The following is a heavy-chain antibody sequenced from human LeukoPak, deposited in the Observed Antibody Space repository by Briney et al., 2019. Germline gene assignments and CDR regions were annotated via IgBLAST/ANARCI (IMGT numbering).Heavy chain of an antibody. J-gene: IGHJ4*02. CDR3: TTSLYSGYDWGSDY. D-gene: IGHD5-12*01. Sequence: GESLKISCAASGFTFSNAYMTWVRQAPGKGLEWVGRIRSKTDGGTTGSAAPVKGRFTISRDDSKNTLYLQMNSLKTEDTAVYYCTTSLYSGYDWGSDYWGQGTLVTVSS. V-gene: IGHV3-15*01. CDR1: GFTFSNAY. CDR2: IRSKTDGGTT.